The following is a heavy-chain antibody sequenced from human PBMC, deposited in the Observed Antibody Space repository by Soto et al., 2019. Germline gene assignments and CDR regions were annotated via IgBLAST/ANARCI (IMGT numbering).Heavy chain of an antibody. D-gene: IGHD7-27*01. J-gene: IGHJ4*02. CDR2: IYEGERT. Sequence: SETLSLTCTVSGGSVSSADWNWSWIRQTPGKGLEWIGHIYEGERTYSNPSLMSRATISLDTSKNLFSLNLKSVTAADTAVYYCTRGPSGDKVDFWGQGLLVTVPQ. V-gene: IGHV4-30-4*08. CDR1: GGSVSSADWN. CDR3: TRGPSGDKVDF.